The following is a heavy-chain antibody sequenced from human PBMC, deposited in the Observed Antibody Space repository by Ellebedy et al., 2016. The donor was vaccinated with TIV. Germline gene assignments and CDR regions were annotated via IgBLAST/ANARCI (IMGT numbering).Heavy chain of an antibody. D-gene: IGHD2-21*01. CDR3: ARDLVEFGDLFPRWVDP. CDR1: GFTFANYG. CDR2: ISAHNGNR. V-gene: IGHV1-18*01. Sequence: AASVKVSCKASGFTFANYGISWLRQAPGQGLEWLGWISAHNGNRNNAQRFNDRITITVEKSTDTAYMELNRLKSDDTAVYYCARDLVEFGDLFPRWVDPWGQGTLVTVSS. J-gene: IGHJ5*02.